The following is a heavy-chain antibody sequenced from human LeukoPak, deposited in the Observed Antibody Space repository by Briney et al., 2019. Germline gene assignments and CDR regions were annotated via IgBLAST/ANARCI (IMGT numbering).Heavy chain of an antibody. V-gene: IGHV4-59*01. CDR2: IYYSGST. CDR1: GGSISSYY. D-gene: IGHD3-10*01. CDR3: ARAGVYGSGSYTYYYGMDV. Sequence: PSETLSLTCTVSGGSISSYYWSCIRQPPGKGLEWIGYIYYSGSTNYNPSLKSRVTISVDTSKNQFSLKLSSVTAADTAVYYCARAGVYGSGSYTYYYGMDVWGKGTTVTVSS. J-gene: IGHJ6*04.